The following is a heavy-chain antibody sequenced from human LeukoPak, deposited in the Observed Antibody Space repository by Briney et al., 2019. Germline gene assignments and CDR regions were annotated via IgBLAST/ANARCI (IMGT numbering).Heavy chain of an antibody. D-gene: IGHD2/OR15-2a*01. J-gene: IGHJ6*03. CDR2: VYYSGST. Sequence: PSETLSLTCIVSGGSITSPEFYWGWIRQSPEKGLEWIANVYYSGSTYYNPSLQSRFTISIDTSKSHFSLKLTSMTAADTAVYYCARLPFRYYYYMDVWGKGTAVTVSS. CDR3: ARLPFRYYYYMDV. V-gene: IGHV4-39*02. CDR1: GGSITSPEFY.